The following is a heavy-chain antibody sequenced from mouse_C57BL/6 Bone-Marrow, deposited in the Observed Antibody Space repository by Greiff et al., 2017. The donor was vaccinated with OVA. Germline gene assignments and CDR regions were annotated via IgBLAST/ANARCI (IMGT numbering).Heavy chain of an antibody. CDR1: GFSFNTYA. CDR2: IRSKSNNYAT. Sequence: EVKLVESGGGLVQPKGSLKLSCAASGFSFNTYAMNWVRQAPGKGLEWVARIRSKSNNYATYYADSVKDRFTISRDDSESMLYLQMNNLKTEDTAMYYCVRHFEGYYAMDYWGQGTSVTVSS. CDR3: VRHFEGYYAMDY. V-gene: IGHV10-1*01. J-gene: IGHJ4*01.